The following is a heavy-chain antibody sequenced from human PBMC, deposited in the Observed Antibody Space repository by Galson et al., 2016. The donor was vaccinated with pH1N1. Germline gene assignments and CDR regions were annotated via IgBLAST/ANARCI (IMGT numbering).Heavy chain of an antibody. CDR3: TKGGSIAAPDEAFDI. D-gene: IGHD6-6*01. CDR2: ISGSGGNT. CDR1: GFTFISYA. J-gene: IGHJ3*02. Sequence: SLRLSCAASGFTFISYAMSWVRQAPGKGLEWVSVISGSGGNTYYGDSVKGRFTISRDNSKNTLYLQMNSLRAEDTAVYYCTKGGSIAAPDEAFDIWGQGTMVTASS. V-gene: IGHV3-23*01.